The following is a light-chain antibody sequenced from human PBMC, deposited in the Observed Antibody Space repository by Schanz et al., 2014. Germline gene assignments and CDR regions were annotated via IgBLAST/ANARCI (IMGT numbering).Light chain of an antibody. J-gene: IGLJ1*01. Sequence: QSALTQPASVSGSPGQSITISCTGTSSDVGGYNYVSWYQQQPGKAPKLMIYEGSKRPSGVSNRFSGSKSGNTASLTISGLQAEDEADYYCSSYRRTAAVAVFGTGTKLTVL. CDR3: SSYRRTAAVAV. CDR1: SSDVGGYNY. CDR2: EGS. V-gene: IGLV2-14*01.